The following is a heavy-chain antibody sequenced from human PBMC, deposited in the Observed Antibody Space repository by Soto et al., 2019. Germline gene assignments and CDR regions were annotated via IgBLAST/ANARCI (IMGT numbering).Heavy chain of an antibody. V-gene: IGHV3-30*03. D-gene: IGHD3-3*01. CDR1: GFTSSRYS. CDR2: ISNDGRIT. CDR3: ATEMELRKYFDY. J-gene: IGHJ4*02. Sequence: QVQLVESGGDVVQPGKSLRLSCAASGFTSSRYSMHWVRQAPGKGLEWVAVISNDGRITYYADSVRGRFTISRDNSENTLFLQMSGLRADDTAVYYCATEMELRKYFDYWGQGTLVTVSS.